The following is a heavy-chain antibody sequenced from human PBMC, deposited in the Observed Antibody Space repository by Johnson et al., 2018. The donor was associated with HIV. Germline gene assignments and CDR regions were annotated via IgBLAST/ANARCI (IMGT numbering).Heavy chain of an antibody. J-gene: IGHJ3*02. CDR1: GFTFYNYA. Sequence: EVQLVESGGGLVKPGGSLRLSCAASGFTFYNYAMSWVRQTPGKGLEWVSGINWHGGSTGYADSVKGRFTISRDNAKNSLYLQMNSLRAEDTAVYYCAREYYYESPEAFDIWGQGTMVTVSS. CDR3: AREYYYESPEAFDI. CDR2: INWHGGST. D-gene: IGHD3-22*01. V-gene: IGHV3-20*04.